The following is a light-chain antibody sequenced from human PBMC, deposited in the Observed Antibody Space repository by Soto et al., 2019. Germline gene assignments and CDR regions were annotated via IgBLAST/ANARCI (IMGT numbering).Light chain of an antibody. J-gene: IGKJ1*01. V-gene: IGKV1-8*01. Sequence: AVLLTPSPSSFSASTGDRATITCRASQDIHNYLAWYQQVPGKAPKLLLYAASILQTGVPSRFSGSGSGSDFTLTIDGLQSEYFVTYFCQHDYNYPWTFGQGTTVE. CDR1: QDIHNY. CDR3: QHDYNYPWT. CDR2: AAS.